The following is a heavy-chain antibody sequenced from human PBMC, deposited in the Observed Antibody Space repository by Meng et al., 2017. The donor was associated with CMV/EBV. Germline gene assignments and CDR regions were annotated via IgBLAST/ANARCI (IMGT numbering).Heavy chain of an antibody. D-gene: IGHD6-13*01. Sequence: QNPLKASCPTLVTPTQTLPLTCTFSGFSLSTSGVGVGWIRQPPGKALEWLALIYWDDDKRYSPSLKSRLTITKDTSKNQVVLTMTNMDPVDTATYYCARIAAAGRFDYWGQGTLVTVSS. CDR2: IYWDDDK. CDR1: GFSLSTSGVG. V-gene: IGHV2-5*02. J-gene: IGHJ4*02. CDR3: ARIAAAGRFDY.